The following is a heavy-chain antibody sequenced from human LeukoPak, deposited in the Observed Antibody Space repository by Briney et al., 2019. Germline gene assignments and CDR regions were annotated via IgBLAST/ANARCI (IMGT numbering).Heavy chain of an antibody. CDR1: GDSVSSNSAV. CDR2: TYCGSKWYS. J-gene: IGHJ5*02. Sequence: SQTLSLTCVISGDSVSSNSAVWNWIRQSPSRGLEWLGRTYCGSKWYSDYAVSVKSRITINPDTSKNQFSLHLNSVTPENTAVYYCARGAIGLTGFDPWGQGTLVTVSS. V-gene: IGHV6-1*01. CDR3: ARGAIGLTGFDP.